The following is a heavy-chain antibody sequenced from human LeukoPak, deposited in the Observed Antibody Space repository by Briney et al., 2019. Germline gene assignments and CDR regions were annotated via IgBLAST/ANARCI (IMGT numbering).Heavy chain of an antibody. V-gene: IGHV3-48*03. D-gene: IGHD2-21*02. CDR2: ISSSGSTI. J-gene: IGHJ4*02. CDR1: GFTFSSYE. CDR3: ASTGVVVTASDY. Sequence: GGSLRLSCAASGFTFSSYEMNWVRQAPGKGLEWVSYISSSGSTIYYADSVKGRFTISRDNAKNSLYLQMNSLRAEDTAVYYCASTGVVVTASDYWGQGTLATVSS.